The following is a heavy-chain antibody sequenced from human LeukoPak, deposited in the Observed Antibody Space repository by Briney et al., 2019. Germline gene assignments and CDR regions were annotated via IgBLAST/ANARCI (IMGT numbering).Heavy chain of an antibody. V-gene: IGHV5-51*01. J-gene: IGHJ3*02. CDR2: IYPGDSDT. CDR1: GYSFTSYW. D-gene: IGHD5-24*01. Sequence: GESLKISCMDSGYSFTSYWIGWVRQMPGKGLEWMGIIYPGDSDTRYSPSFQGQVTISADMSISTAYLQWSSLKASDTAMYYCARHSKRDGYRTPAFDIWGQGTMVTVSS. CDR3: ARHSKRDGYRTPAFDI.